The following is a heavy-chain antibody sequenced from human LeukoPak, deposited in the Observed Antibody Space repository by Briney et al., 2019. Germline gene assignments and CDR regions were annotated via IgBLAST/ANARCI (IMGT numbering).Heavy chain of an antibody. CDR2: ISSTYDI. CDR3: ARDHNWGFDY. V-gene: IGHV3-48*01. J-gene: IGHJ4*02. CDR1: GFTFSTYS. Sequence: GGSLRLXCAASGFTFSTYSINWVRQAPGKGLEWVSYISSTYDIYYADSVRGRFTISRDNAKNSLYLQMNSLSAEDTAMYYCARDHNWGFDYWGQGTLVTVSS. D-gene: IGHD7-27*01.